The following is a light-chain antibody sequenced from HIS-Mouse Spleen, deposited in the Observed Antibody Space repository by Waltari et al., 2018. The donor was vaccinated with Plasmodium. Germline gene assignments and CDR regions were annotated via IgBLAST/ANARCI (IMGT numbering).Light chain of an antibody. V-gene: IGKV3-15*01. J-gene: IGKJ3*01. CDR3: QQYNNWSFT. Sequence: EIVMTQSPATLSVSPGERATLSCRASQSVSSNLAWSQQNPGQAPRLHIYGASTRATGIPARFSGSGSGTEFTLTISSLQSEDFAVYYCQQYNNWSFTFGPGTKVDIK. CDR1: QSVSSN. CDR2: GAS.